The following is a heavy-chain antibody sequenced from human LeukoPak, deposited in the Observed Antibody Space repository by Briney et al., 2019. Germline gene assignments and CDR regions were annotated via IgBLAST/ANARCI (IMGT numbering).Heavy chain of an antibody. Sequence: PGGSLRLSCAASGFTFSSYWMSWVRQAPGKGLEWVANIKQDGSEKYYVDSVKGRFTISRDNAKNSLYLQMNSLRAEDTAVYYCARDLTQDYYDSSGSDFDYWGQGTLVTVSS. V-gene: IGHV3-7*01. CDR3: ARDLTQDYYDSSGSDFDY. D-gene: IGHD3-22*01. CDR2: IKQDGSEK. CDR1: GFTFSSYW. J-gene: IGHJ4*02.